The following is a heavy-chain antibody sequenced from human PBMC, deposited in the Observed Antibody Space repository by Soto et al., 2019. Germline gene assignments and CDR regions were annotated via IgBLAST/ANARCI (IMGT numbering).Heavy chain of an antibody. J-gene: IGHJ4*02. CDR3: AKGFDFLAAAGIWAIDY. Sequence: EVQLLESGGGLVQPGGSLRLSCAASGFTFSSYAMSWVRQAPGKGLEWVSAISGSGGSTYYADSVKGRFTISRDNSKNTLYLQMNSLRAEDTAVYYCAKGFDFLAAAGIWAIDYWGQGTLVTVSS. CDR1: GFTFSSYA. V-gene: IGHV3-23*01. D-gene: IGHD6-13*01. CDR2: ISGSGGST.